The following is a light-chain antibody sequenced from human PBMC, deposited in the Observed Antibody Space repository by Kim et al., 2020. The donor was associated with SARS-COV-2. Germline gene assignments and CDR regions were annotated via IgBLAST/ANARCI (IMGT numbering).Light chain of an antibody. J-gene: IGKJ4*01. CDR3: QQSYSSPFA. CDR2: APS. V-gene: IGKV1-39*01. CDR1: QSISSY. Sequence: DIQMTQSPSSLSVSVGDRVTITCRASQSISSYLTWNQQKPGKAPKLLIYAPSSLQSGVPSRFSGSGSGTDFTLTISSLQPEDFATYYCQQSYSSPFAFGGGTKVDI.